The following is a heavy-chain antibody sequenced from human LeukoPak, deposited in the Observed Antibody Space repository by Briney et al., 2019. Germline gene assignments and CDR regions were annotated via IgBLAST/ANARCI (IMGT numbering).Heavy chain of an antibody. CDR1: GGSISSGGYS. V-gene: IGHV4-30-2*01. CDR2: IYHSGST. CDR3: ARSRYCTNGVCEKGFDP. D-gene: IGHD2-8*01. Sequence: PSQTLSLTCAVSGGSISSGGYSWSWIRQPPGKGLEWIGYIYHSGSTYYNPSLKSRVTISVDRSKNQFSLKLSSVTAAGTAVYYCARSRYCTNGVCEKGFDPWGQGTLVTVSS. J-gene: IGHJ5*02.